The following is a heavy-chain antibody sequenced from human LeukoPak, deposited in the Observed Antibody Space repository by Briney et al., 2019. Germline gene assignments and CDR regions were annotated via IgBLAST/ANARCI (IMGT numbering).Heavy chain of an antibody. CDR3: AKDRGY. V-gene: IGHV3-23*01. CDR2: IRNSGDTT. Sequence: GGSLRLSCAASGLTFSTYPMTWVRQAPGKGLEWVSAIRNSGDTTYYADSVKGRFTISRDNSKNTLYLQLNSLRAEDTAVYYCAKDRGYWGQGTLVTVSS. J-gene: IGHJ4*02. CDR1: GLTFSTYP.